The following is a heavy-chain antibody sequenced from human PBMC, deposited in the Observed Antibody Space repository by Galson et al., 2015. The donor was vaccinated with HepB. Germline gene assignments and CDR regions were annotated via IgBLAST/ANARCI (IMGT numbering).Heavy chain of an antibody. V-gene: IGHV2-70*01. Sequence: PALVKPTQTLTLTRTFSGFSLSTSGMCVSWIRQPPGKALEWLALIDWDDDKYYSTSLKTRLTISKDTSKNQVVLTMTNMDPVDTATYYCARMITMVRGVIWDYYYGMDVWGQGTTVTVSS. CDR3: ARMITMVRGVIWDYYYGMDV. D-gene: IGHD3-10*01. J-gene: IGHJ6*02. CDR1: GFSLSTSGMC. CDR2: IDWDDDK.